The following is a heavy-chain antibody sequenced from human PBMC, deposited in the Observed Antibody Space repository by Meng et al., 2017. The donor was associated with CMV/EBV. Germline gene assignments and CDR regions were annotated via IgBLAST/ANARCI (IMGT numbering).Heavy chain of an antibody. V-gene: IGHV1-46*01. J-gene: IGHJ4*02. CDR1: GYTFTSYD. CDR2: INTSGGST. D-gene: IGHD2-21*01. CDR3: ARTRMFWLVN. Sequence: KGSGKASGYTFTSYDMHWVGQAPGQGLEWMGIINTSGGSTSYEQKFQGRVTMTRDTSTSTVYMERSSLRSEDTAVYYCARTRMFWLVNWGQGTLVTVSS.